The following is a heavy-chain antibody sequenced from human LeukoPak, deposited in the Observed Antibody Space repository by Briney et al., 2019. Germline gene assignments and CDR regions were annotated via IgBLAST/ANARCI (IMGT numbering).Heavy chain of an antibody. CDR1: GFTFGDYA. D-gene: IGHD3-10*01. Sequence: GGSLRLSCAAPGFTFGDYAMQWVRQAPGKGREGVSLINWAATRTYYADSVKGRFTISRDNSKNSLSLQMNSLRPEDTALYYCAKERRGYYMDVWGKGTTVTVSS. CDR2: INWAATRT. V-gene: IGHV3-43D*04. CDR3: AKERRGYYMDV. J-gene: IGHJ6*03.